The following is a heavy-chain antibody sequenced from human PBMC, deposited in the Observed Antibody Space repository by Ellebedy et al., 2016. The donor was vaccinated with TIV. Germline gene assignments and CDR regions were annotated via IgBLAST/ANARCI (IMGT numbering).Heavy chain of an antibody. J-gene: IGHJ4*02. D-gene: IGHD2-15*01. Sequence: PGGSLRLSCSASGFIFSSYGMHWVRQAPGKGPEYVSAISSNGINTYYADSVKDRFTISRDNSKNTLYLQMSSLRPEDTAVYYCVKDLVAIDDYWGQGTLVTVSS. V-gene: IGHV3-64D*06. CDR1: GFIFSSYG. CDR3: VKDLVAIDDY. CDR2: ISSNGINT.